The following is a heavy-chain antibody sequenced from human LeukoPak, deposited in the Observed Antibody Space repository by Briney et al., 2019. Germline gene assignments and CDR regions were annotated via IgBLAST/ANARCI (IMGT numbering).Heavy chain of an antibody. D-gene: IGHD1/OR15-1a*01. V-gene: IGHV1-24*01. CDR2: FDPEDGET. Sequence: ASVKVSCKVSGYTLTELSMHWVRQAPGKGLEWMGGFDPEDGETIYAQKFQGRVTMTGDTSTDTAYMELSSLRSEDTAVYYCATALEQAWRREFDYWGQGTLVTVSS. CDR3: ATALEQAWRREFDY. CDR1: GYTLTELS. J-gene: IGHJ4*02.